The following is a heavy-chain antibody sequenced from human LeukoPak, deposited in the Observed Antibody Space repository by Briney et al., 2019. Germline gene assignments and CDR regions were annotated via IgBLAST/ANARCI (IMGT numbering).Heavy chain of an antibody. V-gene: IGHV1-8*01. CDR3: ARGQMGVLWFGQTKKYYMDV. D-gene: IGHD3-10*01. J-gene: IGHJ6*03. Sequence: ASVKVSCKASRYTFTSYDINWVRQATGQGLEWMGWMNPNSGNTGYAQKFQGRVTMTRNTSISTAYMELSSLRSEDTAVYYCARGQMGVLWFGQTKKYYMDVWGKGTTVTISS. CDR1: RYTFTSYD. CDR2: MNPNSGNT.